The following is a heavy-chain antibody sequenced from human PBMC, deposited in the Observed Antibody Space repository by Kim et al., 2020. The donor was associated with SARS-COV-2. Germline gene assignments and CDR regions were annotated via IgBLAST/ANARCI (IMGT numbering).Heavy chain of an antibody. CDR2: IYYSGST. CDR3: ATSRGYCSSTSCYTGRLDY. CDR1: GGSISSGGYY. Sequence: SETLSLTCTVSGGSISSGGYYWSWIRQHPGKGLEWIGYIYYSGSTYYNPSLKSRVTISVDTSKNQFSLKLSSVTAADTAVYYCATSRGYCSSTSCYTGRLDYWGQGTLVTVSS. D-gene: IGHD2-2*02. V-gene: IGHV4-31*03. J-gene: IGHJ4*02.